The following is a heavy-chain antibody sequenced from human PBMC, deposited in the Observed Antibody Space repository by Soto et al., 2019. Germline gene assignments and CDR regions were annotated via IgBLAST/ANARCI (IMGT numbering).Heavy chain of an antibody. V-gene: IGHV3-33*01. Sequence: PGGSLRLSCAASGFTFSSYGMHWVRQAPGKGLEWVAVIWYDGSNKYYADSVKGRFTISRDNSKNTLYLQMNSLRAEDTAVYYCARAVEYYYYGMDVWGQGTTVTVSS. CDR3: ARAVEYYYYGMDV. CDR1: GFTFSSYG. CDR2: IWYDGSNK. J-gene: IGHJ6*02.